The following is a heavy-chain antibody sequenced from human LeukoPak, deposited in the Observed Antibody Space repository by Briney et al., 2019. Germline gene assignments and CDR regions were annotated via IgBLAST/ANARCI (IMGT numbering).Heavy chain of an antibody. V-gene: IGHV4-30-2*01. D-gene: IGHD3-16*01. CDR3: ARAQVYDYVWGSYPGGWYFDY. Sequence: SETLSLTCAVSGGSISSGGYSWSWIRQPPGKGLEWIGYIYHSGSTYYNPSLKSRVTISVDRSKNQFSLKLSSVTAADTAVYYCARAQVYDYVWGSYPGGWYFDYWGQGTLVTVSS. CDR1: GGSISSGGYS. CDR2: IYHSGST. J-gene: IGHJ4*02.